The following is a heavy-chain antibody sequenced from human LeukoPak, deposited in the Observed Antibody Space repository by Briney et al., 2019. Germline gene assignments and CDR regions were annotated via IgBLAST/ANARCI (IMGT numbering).Heavy chain of an antibody. CDR2: ISSSGSNK. D-gene: IGHD4-17*01. Sequence: GGSLRLSCAASGFSFSTFSMHWVRQAPGKGRVWVASISSSGSNKYYVESLKGRFVISRDNANNSLYLQINSVRVEDTAVFYCARMGDYGGDAYDVWGQGAVLTVSS. J-gene: IGHJ3*01. CDR3: ARMGDYGGDAYDV. CDR1: GFSFSTFS. V-gene: IGHV3-21*01.